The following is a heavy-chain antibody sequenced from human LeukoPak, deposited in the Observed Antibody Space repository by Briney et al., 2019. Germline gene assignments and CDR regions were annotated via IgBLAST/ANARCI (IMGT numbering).Heavy chain of an antibody. CDR3: ARDTVTTAPFDY. J-gene: IGHJ4*02. V-gene: IGHV1-18*01. CDR1: GYSFTSYG. CDR2: ITAYNGNT. Sequence: GAAVKVSCKASGYSFTSYGLTWVRQAPGQGLEWMGWITAYNGNTELAQNVQGRVTMSIDTSTSTAYMELRSLRSDDTAVYYCARDTVTTAPFDYWGPGTLVTVSS. D-gene: IGHD4-17*01.